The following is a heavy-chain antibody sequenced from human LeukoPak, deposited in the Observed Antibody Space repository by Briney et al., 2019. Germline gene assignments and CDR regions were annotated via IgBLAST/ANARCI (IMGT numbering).Heavy chain of an antibody. CDR3: AKVRTGHYFDY. CDR1: GFTFSSYS. J-gene: IGHJ4*02. Sequence: GGSLRLSCAASGFTFSSYSMNWVRQAPGKGLEWVSYISSSSSTIYYADSVKGRFTISRDNAKNSLYLQMNSLRAEDTAVYCCAKVRTGHYFDYWGQGTLVTVSS. CDR2: ISSSSSTI. D-gene: IGHD3/OR15-3a*01. V-gene: IGHV3-48*01.